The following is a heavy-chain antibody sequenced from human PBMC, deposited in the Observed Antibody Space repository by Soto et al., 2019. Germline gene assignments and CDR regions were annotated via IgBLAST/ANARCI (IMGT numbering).Heavy chain of an antibody. Sequence: QVQLVQSGAEVKKPGASVKVSCKASGYTFTSYGISWVRQAPGQVLEWMGWISAYNGNTNYAQKLQGRVTMTTDTSTSTAYMELRSLRSDDTAVYSCARDLSIVVAPYYFDYWGQGTLVTVSS. CDR1: GYTFTSYG. CDR2: ISAYNGNT. CDR3: ARDLSIVVAPYYFDY. D-gene: IGHD3-22*01. J-gene: IGHJ4*02. V-gene: IGHV1-18*01.